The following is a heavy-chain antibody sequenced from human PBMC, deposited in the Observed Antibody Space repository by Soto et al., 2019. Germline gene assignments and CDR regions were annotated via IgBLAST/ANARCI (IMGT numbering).Heavy chain of an antibody. CDR3: ARVVADYYGSWRCDY. V-gene: IGHV4-31*03. CDR2: IYYSGST. J-gene: IGHJ4*02. D-gene: IGHD3-10*01. CDR1: GGSISSGGYY. Sequence: QVQLQESGPGLVKPSQTLSLTCTVSGGSISSGGYYWSWIRQHPGKGLEWIGYIYYSGSTYYNPSLKSRVTLSVDTSKNHFSLKLSSVTAADTAVYYCARVVADYYGSWRCDYWGQGTLVTVSS.